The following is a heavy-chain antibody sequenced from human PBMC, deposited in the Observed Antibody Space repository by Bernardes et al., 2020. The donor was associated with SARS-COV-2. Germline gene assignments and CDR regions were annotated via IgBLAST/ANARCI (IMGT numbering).Heavy chain of an antibody. CDR1: GFSFSSYG. Sequence: GGSLRLSCAASGFSFSSYGMHWVRQAPGKGLEWVATIWYDGSNERYADSVKGRFTISRDNSKNTLYLQMSSLRAEDTAVYYCARAGVPLAHQVGYFQDWGQGTLVTVSS. CDR2: IWYDGSNE. J-gene: IGHJ1*01. D-gene: IGHD3-9*01. V-gene: IGHV3-33*01. CDR3: ARAGVPLAHQVGYFQD.